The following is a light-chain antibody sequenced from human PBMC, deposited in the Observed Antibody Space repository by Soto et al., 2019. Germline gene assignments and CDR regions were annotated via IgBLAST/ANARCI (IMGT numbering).Light chain of an antibody. V-gene: IGLV1-47*01. Sequence: QSVLTQPPSASGTPGQRVTISCSGSSSNIGSSYVYWYQQLPGTAPKLLIYRNNQRPSGVPDRFSGSRSGTSGSLAISGLRSEDEADYYCAVWDDSLSGRVFGGGTKLTVL. CDR3: AVWDDSLSGRV. J-gene: IGLJ3*02. CDR1: SSNIGSSY. CDR2: RNN.